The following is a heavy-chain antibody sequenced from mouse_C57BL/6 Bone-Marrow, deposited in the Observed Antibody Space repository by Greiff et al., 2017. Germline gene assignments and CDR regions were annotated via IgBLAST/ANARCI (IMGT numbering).Heavy chain of an antibody. V-gene: IGHV5-17*01. D-gene: IGHD2-2*01. CDR1: GFPFSDYG. Sequence: EVKLVESGGGLVKPGGSLKLSCAASGFPFSDYGMHWVRQAPEKGLEWVAYISSGSSTIYYADTVKGRFTISRDNAKNTLFLQMTSLRSEDTAMYYGARGWLPAGFAYWGQGTLVTVSA. CDR2: ISSGSSTI. J-gene: IGHJ3*01. CDR3: ARGWLPAGFAY.